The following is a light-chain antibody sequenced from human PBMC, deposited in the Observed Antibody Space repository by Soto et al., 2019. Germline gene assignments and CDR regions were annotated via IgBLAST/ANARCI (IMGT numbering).Light chain of an antibody. CDR1: ASISSY. Sequence: DIRMTQSPSSLSASVGDRVTITCRASASISSYLNWYQQTPGKAPNLLIYAASSLQSGVPSRFSGSGSGTDFTLTISSLQPEDFATYYCQQSYSTPWTFGQGTKVDIK. J-gene: IGKJ1*01. CDR3: QQSYSTPWT. V-gene: IGKV1-39*01. CDR2: AAS.